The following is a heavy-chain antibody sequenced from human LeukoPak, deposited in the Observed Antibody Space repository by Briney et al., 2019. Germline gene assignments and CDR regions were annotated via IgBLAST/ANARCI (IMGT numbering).Heavy chain of an antibody. Sequence: SGTPSLPPTVPGGPIRSYYWRWIRPPPREGLEWIGYVYYSGSTNYKPSLRSRVIISVDTSKNQFSLKVNSVTAADTAVYYCARAVWEHYFDSWGQGTLVTVSS. CDR1: GGPIRSYY. CDR3: ARAVWEHYFDS. J-gene: IGHJ4*02. V-gene: IGHV4-59*01. CDR2: VYYSGST. D-gene: IGHD1-26*01.